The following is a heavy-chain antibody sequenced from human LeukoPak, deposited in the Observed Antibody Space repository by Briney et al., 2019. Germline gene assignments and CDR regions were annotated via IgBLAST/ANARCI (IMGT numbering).Heavy chain of an antibody. J-gene: IGHJ4*02. Sequence: GGSLRLSCAAFGFTFSSYWMRWVRQAPGKGLEWVANIKEDGSEKKYYEDSVKGRFTISRDNTKKSLYLQMNSLRAEDTAMYYCARGGYRYEYWGQGTLVTVSS. CDR2: IKEDGSEKK. D-gene: IGHD5-12*01. V-gene: IGHV3-7*04. CDR1: GFTFSSYW. CDR3: ARGGYRYEY.